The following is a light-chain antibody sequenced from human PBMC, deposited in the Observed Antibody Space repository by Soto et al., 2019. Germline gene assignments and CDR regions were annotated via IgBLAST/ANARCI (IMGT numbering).Light chain of an antibody. J-gene: IGKJ5*01. CDR1: QSVSRY. Sequence: EVVLTQSPATLSLSPGERATLSCWASQSVSRYLAWYQQKPGQAPRLLIYDASNRATGVPARFSGSGSGTDFTLTISSLEPEDFATYYCQQRQHWPPITFGQGTRLEIK. CDR3: QQRQHWPPIT. CDR2: DAS. V-gene: IGKV3-11*01.